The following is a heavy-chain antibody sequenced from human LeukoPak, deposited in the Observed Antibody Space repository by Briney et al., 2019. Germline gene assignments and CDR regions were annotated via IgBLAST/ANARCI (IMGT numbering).Heavy chain of an antibody. J-gene: IGHJ4*02. CDR2: ISWNSGNI. D-gene: IGHD1-26*01. V-gene: IGHV3-9*01. CDR3: AKDMGHVGVALD. Sequence: SLRPSCAASGFTFDDYAMHWVRQAPGKGLEWVSSISWNSGNIDYADSVKGRFTISRDSAKNSLYLQMNSLRAEDTALYYCAKDMGHVGVALDWGQGTLVTVSS. CDR1: GFTFDDYA.